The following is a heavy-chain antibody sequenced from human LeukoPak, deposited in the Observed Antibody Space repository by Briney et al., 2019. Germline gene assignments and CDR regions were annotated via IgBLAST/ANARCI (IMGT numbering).Heavy chain of an antibody. D-gene: IGHD1-26*01. Sequence: PSETLSLTCTVSGGSISSSTYYWGWIRQPPGKGLEWIGSIYYSGSTYYNPSLKSRVTVSVDTSKNQFSLKLNSVTAADTAVYYCATPYSGGYHGLDIWGQGTMVTVSS. CDR1: GGSISSSTYY. J-gene: IGHJ3*02. V-gene: IGHV4-39*01. CDR3: ATPYSGGYHGLDI. CDR2: IYYSGST.